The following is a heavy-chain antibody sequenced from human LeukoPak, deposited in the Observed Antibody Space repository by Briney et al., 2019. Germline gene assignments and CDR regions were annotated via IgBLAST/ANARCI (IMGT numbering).Heavy chain of an antibody. D-gene: IGHD5-18*01. CDR1: GFTFSSYA. Sequence: GGSLRLSCAASGFTFSSYAMSWVRQAPGKGLEWVSAISGSGGSTYYADSVKGRFTISRDNAKNSLYLQMNSLRAEDTAVYYCARERYIYGYGTFDIWGQGTMVTVSS. CDR2: ISGSGGST. J-gene: IGHJ3*02. V-gene: IGHV3-23*01. CDR3: ARERYIYGYGTFDI.